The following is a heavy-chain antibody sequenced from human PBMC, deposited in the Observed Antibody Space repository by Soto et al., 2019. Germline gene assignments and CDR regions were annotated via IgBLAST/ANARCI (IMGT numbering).Heavy chain of an antibody. CDR1: GGSISSGDYY. CDR2: IYYSGST. Sequence: SETLSLTCTVSGGSISSGDYYWSWIRQPPGKGLEWIGYIYYSGSTYYNPSLKSRVTISVDTSKNQFSLKLSSVTAADTAVYYCARALDYYDSSGYLIYYFDYWGQGTLVTVSS. J-gene: IGHJ4*02. CDR3: ARALDYYDSSGYLIYYFDY. V-gene: IGHV4-30-4*01. D-gene: IGHD3-22*01.